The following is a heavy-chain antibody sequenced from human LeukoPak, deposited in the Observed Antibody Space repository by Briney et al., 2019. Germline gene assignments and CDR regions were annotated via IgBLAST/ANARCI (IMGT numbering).Heavy chain of an antibody. J-gene: IGHJ4*02. CDR2: ITDSGDTT. D-gene: IGHD3-16*01. Sequence: PGGPLRLSCAASGFIFSGCAVSWVRQVPGKGLEWVSTITDSGDTTYYADSVKGRFTISRDNSKNTLYLQMNSLRAEDAAVYYCATGGGFFDYWGQGTLVTVSS. V-gene: IGHV3-23*01. CDR1: GFIFSGCA. CDR3: ATGGGFFDY.